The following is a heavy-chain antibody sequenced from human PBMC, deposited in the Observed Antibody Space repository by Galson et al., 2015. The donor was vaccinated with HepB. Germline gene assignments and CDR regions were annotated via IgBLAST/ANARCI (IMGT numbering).Heavy chain of an antibody. Sequence: SGAEVKKPGESLKISCKSSGYSFPTYWIGWVRQVPGKGLEWMGIIFPGDSDTRYSPSFQGQVTISADKSINTAYLHWSSLKASDTAMYYCARSHGDYNDAFDFWGQGTMVTVSS. D-gene: IGHD4-17*01. J-gene: IGHJ3*01. CDR2: IFPGDSDT. V-gene: IGHV5-51*01. CDR3: ARSHGDYNDAFDF. CDR1: GYSFPTYW.